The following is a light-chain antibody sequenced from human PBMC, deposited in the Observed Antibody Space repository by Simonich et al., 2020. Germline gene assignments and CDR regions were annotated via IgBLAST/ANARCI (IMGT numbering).Light chain of an antibody. CDR3: QVWDSSSDVV. Sequence: SYELTQPSSVSVSPGQTARITCSGDVLAKKYARWFQQKPGQAPLLVVYDDSDRPSGIPERFSGSNSGNTATLTISRVEAGDEADYYCQVWDSSSDVVFGGGTKLTVL. CDR1: VLAKKY. CDR2: DDS. V-gene: IGLV3-21*02. J-gene: IGLJ2*01.